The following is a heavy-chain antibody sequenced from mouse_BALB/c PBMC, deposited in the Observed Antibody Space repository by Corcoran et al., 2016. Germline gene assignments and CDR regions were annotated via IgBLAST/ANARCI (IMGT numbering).Heavy chain of an antibody. CDR3: ARRGYYENAWFAY. V-gene: IGHV9-3-1*01. J-gene: IGHJ3*01. CDR2: INTYTGEP. Sequence: QIQLVQSGPELKKPGETVKISCKASGYTFTNYGMNWVKQAPGKGLKWMGWINTYTGEPTSADDFKGRFAFSLETSASTAYFQINNLKNEDTATYFWARRGYYENAWFAYWGQGTLVTVSA. D-gene: IGHD2-3*01. CDR1: GYTFTNYG.